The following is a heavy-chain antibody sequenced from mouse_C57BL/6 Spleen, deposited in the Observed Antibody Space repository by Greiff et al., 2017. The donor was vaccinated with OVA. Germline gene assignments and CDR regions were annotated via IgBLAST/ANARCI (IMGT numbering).Heavy chain of an antibody. D-gene: IGHD2-3*01. CDR3: APIYDGYYGYAMDY. V-gene: IGHV3-6*01. CDR1: GYSITSGYY. CDR2: ISYDGSN. J-gene: IGHJ4*01. Sequence: EVQLQELGPGLVKPSQSLSLTCSVTGYSITSGYYWNWIRQFPGNKLEWMGYISYDGSNNYNPSLKNRISITRDTSKNQFFLKLNSVTTEDTATYYCAPIYDGYYGYAMDYWGQGTSVTVSS.